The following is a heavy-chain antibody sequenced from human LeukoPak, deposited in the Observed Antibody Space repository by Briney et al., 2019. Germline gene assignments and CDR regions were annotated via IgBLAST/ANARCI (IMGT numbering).Heavy chain of an antibody. D-gene: IGHD4-17*01. CDR2: FYYSKTT. CDR3: ARHKTTVTSDAFDI. Sequence: SGTLSLTCTVSGGSNSSYYSRLVRQPPGKGLEWIGHFYYSKTTKYNPSLQSRVTISVDSSKKRFSLKLSSVTAAETAVYYCARHKTTVTSDAFDIWGEGKMVTVSS. CDR1: GGSNSSYY. J-gene: IGHJ3*02. V-gene: IGHV4-59*08.